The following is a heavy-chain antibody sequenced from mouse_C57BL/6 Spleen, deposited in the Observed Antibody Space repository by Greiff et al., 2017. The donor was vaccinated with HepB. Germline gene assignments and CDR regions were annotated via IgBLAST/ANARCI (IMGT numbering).Heavy chain of an antibody. D-gene: IGHD4-1*01. CDR3: ARGDWVPFAY. CDR2: ISYSGST. V-gene: IGHV3-1*01. CDR1: GYSITSGYD. Sequence: EVQLQESGPGMVKPSQSLSLTCTVTGYSITSGYDWHWIRHFPGNKLEWMGYISYSGSTNYNPSLKSRISITHDTSKNHFFLKLNSVTTEDTATYYCARGDWVPFAYWGQGTLVTVSA. J-gene: IGHJ3*01.